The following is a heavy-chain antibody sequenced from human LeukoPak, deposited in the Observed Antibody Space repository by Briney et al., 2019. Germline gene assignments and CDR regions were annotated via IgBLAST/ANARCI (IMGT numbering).Heavy chain of an antibody. D-gene: IGHD7-27*01. V-gene: IGHV1-8*01. CDR2: MSPNNGNT. Sequence: EASVKVSCKTSGYTFTNYDINWVRQATGHGLEWMGWMSPNNGNTGYAQKFQGRVTMTRDTSINTAYMELSSLRSEDTAVYYCASNPPRTGDFNYWGQGALVTVSS. J-gene: IGHJ4*02. CDR1: GYTFTNYD. CDR3: ASNPPRTGDFNY.